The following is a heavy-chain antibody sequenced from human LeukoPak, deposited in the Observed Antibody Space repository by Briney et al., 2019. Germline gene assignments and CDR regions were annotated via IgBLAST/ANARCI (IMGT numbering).Heavy chain of an antibody. CDR2: IKQDGSEK. Sequence: GGSLRLSCAASGFTFSSYWMSWVRQAPRTGLEWVAKIKQDGSEKDYVDSVKGRFTLSRDNATNSLYLQMNSLRVEDTAVYYCARGPTRANSSDYWGQGTLVTVSS. V-gene: IGHV3-7*01. CDR1: GFTFSSYW. D-gene: IGHD2/OR15-2a*01. J-gene: IGHJ4*02. CDR3: ARGPTRANSSDY.